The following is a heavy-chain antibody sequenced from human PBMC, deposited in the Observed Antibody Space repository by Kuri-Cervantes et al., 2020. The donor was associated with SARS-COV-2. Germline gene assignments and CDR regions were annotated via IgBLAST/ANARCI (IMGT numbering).Heavy chain of an antibody. J-gene: IGHJ5*02. D-gene: IGHD4-17*01. Sequence: SVKVSCKASGGTFSSYAISWVRQAPGQGLEWMGGIIPIFGTTNYAQKFQGRVTITADESTSTAYMELSSLRSEDTAVYYCARDRSGGYGDYFFDPWGQGTLVTVSS. CDR2: IIPIFGTT. CDR1: GGTFSSYA. V-gene: IGHV1-69*13. CDR3: ARDRSGGYGDYFFDP.